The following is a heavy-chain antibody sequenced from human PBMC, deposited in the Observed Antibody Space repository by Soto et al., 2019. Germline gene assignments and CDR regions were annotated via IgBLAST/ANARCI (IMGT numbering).Heavy chain of an antibody. CDR3: ARDGYNRDAFDI. J-gene: IGHJ3*02. CDR2: IYSGGST. V-gene: IGHV3-53*01. CDR1: DFTVSINY. D-gene: IGHD5-12*01. Sequence: WGSLGIACATSDFTVSINYMSWVRQAPGKGLEWVSVIYSGGSTYYADSVKCRFTISRDNSKNTLYLQMNSLRAEDTALYYCARDGYNRDAFDIWGHGTLVTVSS.